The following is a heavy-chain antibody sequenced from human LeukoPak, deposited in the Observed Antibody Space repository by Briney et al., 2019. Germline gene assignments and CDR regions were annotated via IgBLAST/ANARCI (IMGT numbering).Heavy chain of an antibody. V-gene: IGHV3-74*01. Sequence: GGSLRLSCAAFTFTFSDYWMHWVRQAPGKGLVWVSRVNTDGCFTRYADSVQGRFTISRDTAKNTLFLQMIRLKDADTAVYYCTREAKVGGALQYWGQGILVTVSS. CDR3: TREAKVGGALQY. J-gene: IGHJ4*02. CDR2: VNTDGCFT. D-gene: IGHD1-26*01. CDR1: TFTFSDYW.